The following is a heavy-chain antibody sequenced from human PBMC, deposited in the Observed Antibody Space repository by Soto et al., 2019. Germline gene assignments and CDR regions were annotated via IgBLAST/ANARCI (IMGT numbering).Heavy chain of an antibody. CDR3: ARVDDSSGYYYSDY. CDR1: GFTFSDYY. V-gene: IGHV3-11*06. J-gene: IGHJ4*02. D-gene: IGHD3-22*01. Sequence: VGSLRLSCAASGFTFSDYYMSWIRQAPGKGLEWVSYISSSSSYTNYADSVKGRFTISRDNAKNSLYLQMNSLRAEDTAVYYCARVDDSSGYYYSDYWGQGTLVTVSS. CDR2: ISSSSSYT.